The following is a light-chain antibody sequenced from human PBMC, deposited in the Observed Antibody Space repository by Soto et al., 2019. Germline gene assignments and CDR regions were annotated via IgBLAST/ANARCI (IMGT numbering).Light chain of an antibody. CDR2: DAS. J-gene: IGKJ5*01. Sequence: EIVLTQSPATLSLSPGERATLSCRASQSVYSYLAWYQQKPGQAPRLLIYDASNRATGIPARFRGSGSGTDFTLTISSLEPEDFAVYYCQQRSNWPITFGQGTLLETK. CDR1: QSVYSY. V-gene: IGKV3-11*01. CDR3: QQRSNWPIT.